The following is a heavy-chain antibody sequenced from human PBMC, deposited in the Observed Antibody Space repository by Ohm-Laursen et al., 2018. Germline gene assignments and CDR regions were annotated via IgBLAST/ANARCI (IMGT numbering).Heavy chain of an antibody. CDR1: GGTFSSYA. CDR3: ASTYGGSYSSGWYCFDY. V-gene: IGHV1-69*13. Sequence: SVKVSCKASGGTFSSYAISWVRQAPGQGLEWMGGIIPIFGTANYAQKFQGRVTITADESTSTAYMELSSLRSEDTAVYYCASTYGGSYSSGWYCFDYWGQGTLVTVSS. J-gene: IGHJ4*02. CDR2: IIPIFGTA. D-gene: IGHD6-19*01.